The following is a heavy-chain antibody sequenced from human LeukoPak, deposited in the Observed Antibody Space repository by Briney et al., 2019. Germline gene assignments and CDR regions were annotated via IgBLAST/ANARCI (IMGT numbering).Heavy chain of an antibody. Sequence: QPGRSLRLSCAASEFTFSSYIMHWVHQAPGKGLEWVAAIASDASHTFYVESVKGRFTISRDNSKNTLYLQMNSLRAEDTAVYFCVREGQDTIVHSGAFDIWGQGTMVTVSS. CDR1: EFTFSSYI. CDR3: VREGQDTIVHSGAFDI. J-gene: IGHJ3*02. CDR2: IASDASHT. D-gene: IGHD3-10*01. V-gene: IGHV3-30-3*01.